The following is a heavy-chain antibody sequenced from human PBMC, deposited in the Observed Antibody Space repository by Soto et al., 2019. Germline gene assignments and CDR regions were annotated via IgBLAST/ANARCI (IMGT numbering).Heavy chain of an antibody. D-gene: IGHD3-16*01. Sequence: QVQLVESGGGVVEPGRSLRLSCAASGFTFSSYAMHWVRQAPGKGVEWVAVISHDGSITYYSDSVKGRFTMSRDNSNNTLLLEMSSLRSEDTAIYYCAKDEYWESHFYYFMDLWGRGTTVTVSS. V-gene: IGHV3-30*15. J-gene: IGHJ6*03. CDR3: AKDEYWESHFYYFMDL. CDR1: GFTFSSYA. CDR2: ISHDGSIT.